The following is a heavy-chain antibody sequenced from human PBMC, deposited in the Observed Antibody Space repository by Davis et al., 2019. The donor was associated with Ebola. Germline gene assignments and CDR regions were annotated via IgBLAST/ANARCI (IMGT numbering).Heavy chain of an antibody. J-gene: IGHJ4*02. Sequence: GGSLRLSCAASGFTFSAYYMSWVRQAPGKGLEWVSVIYSGGSTYYADSVKGRFTISRDNSKNTLYLQMNSLRAEDTAVYYCARDGGYCSGGSCYATDYWGQGTLVTVSS. D-gene: IGHD2-15*01. CDR2: IYSGGST. CDR1: GFTFSAYY. V-gene: IGHV3-53*01. CDR3: ARDGGYCSGGSCYATDY.